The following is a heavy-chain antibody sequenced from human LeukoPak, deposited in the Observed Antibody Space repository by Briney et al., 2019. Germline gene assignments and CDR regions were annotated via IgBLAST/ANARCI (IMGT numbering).Heavy chain of an antibody. CDR2: IIPILGIA. D-gene: IGHD4-23*01. V-gene: IGHV1-69*04. CDR3: ARLSDYGGKVDY. CDR1: GGTFSSYA. J-gene: IGHJ4*02. Sequence: SVKVSCKASGGTFSSYAISWVRQAPGQGLEWMGKIIPILGIANYAQKFQGRVTITADKSTSTAYMELSSLRSEDTAVYYCARLSDYGGKVDYWGQGTLVTVSS.